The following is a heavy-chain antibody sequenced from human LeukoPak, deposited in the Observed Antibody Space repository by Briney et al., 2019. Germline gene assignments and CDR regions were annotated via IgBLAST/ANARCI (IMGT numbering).Heavy chain of an antibody. CDR1: GFTFSNYG. D-gene: IGHD3-3*01. V-gene: IGHV3-30*02. Sequence: GGSLRLPCVASGFTFSNYGTHWVRQAPGKGLEWAAFIRYDGSNKYYADSVKDRFTISRDNSKNTLYLQMNSLRVEDTAVYYCAKGYDFWSNYPYYFDYWGQGTLVTVSS. J-gene: IGHJ4*02. CDR2: IRYDGSNK. CDR3: AKGYDFWSNYPYYFDY.